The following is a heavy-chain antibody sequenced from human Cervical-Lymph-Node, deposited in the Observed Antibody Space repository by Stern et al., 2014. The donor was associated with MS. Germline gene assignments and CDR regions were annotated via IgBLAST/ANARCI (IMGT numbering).Heavy chain of an antibody. J-gene: IGHJ5*02. CDR1: GGSIGIGSYS. CDR3: ARSGRGFAWFDT. Sequence: QVQLQESGPGLVKPSQSLSLTCIVSGGSIGIGSYSWSWIRQPAGKGLEWIGHIYSSGSANYNPSLKSRVTISVATPETQSSLRLTSLTATDTAMYYCARSGRGFAWFDTWGQGTLVTVSS. D-gene: IGHD1-26*01. V-gene: IGHV4-61*02. CDR2: IYSSGSA.